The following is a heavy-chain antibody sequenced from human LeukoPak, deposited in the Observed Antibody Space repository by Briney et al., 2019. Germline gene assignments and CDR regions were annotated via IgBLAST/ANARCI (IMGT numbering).Heavy chain of an antibody. CDR3: ARDTYGSDY. J-gene: IGHJ4*02. V-gene: IGHV3-30*04. CDR1: GFIFSNYA. CDR2: ISYDRSNK. Sequence: PGGSLRLSCAASGFIFSNYAMHWVRQAPGKGLEWLIFISYDRSNKYYADSVKGRFTISRDNSKNTLYLQMNSLRAEDTAVYYCARDTYGSDYWGQGTLVTVSS. D-gene: IGHD3-10*01.